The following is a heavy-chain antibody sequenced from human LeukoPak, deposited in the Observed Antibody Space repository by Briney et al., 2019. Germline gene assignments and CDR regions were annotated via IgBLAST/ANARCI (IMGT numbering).Heavy chain of an antibody. V-gene: IGHV4-34*01. CDR2: INHSGST. CDR3: AREGEYYGSGSYCDY. J-gene: IGHJ4*02. D-gene: IGHD3-10*01. CDR1: GGSFSGYY. Sequence: PSETLSLTCAVYGGSFSGYYWGWIRQPPGKGLEWIGEINHSGSTNYNPSLKSRVTISVDTSKNQFSLRLTSVTAADTAVYYCAREGEYYGSGSYCDYWGQGTLVTVSS.